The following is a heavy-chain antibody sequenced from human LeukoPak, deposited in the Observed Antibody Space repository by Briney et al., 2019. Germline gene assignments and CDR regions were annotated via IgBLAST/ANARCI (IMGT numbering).Heavy chain of an antibody. CDR3: ARRGLDY. J-gene: IGHJ4*02. Sequence: PGGSLRLSCAASGFTFSSYAMSWVRQAPGKGLEWVSAISGGGDYTYYADSVKGRFTISRDDSKSTLYLQMYSLRAEDTAVYYCARRGLDYWGQGTLVTVSS. D-gene: IGHD3-10*01. CDR1: GFTFSSYA. V-gene: IGHV3-23*01. CDR2: ISGGGDYT.